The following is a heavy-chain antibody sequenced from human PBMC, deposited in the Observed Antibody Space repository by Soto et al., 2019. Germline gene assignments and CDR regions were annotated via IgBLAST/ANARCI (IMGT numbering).Heavy chain of an antibody. V-gene: IGHV3-23*01. D-gene: IGHD1-1*01. Sequence: GGSLRLSCAASGSTISSYAMSWVRQAPGKGLEWVSAISDRGATTHYADSVKGRFTISRDTSKNTLYLQMNTLRAEDTAVYYCAKDKPGTTSFDYWGRGTLVTVSS. J-gene: IGHJ4*02. CDR3: AKDKPGTTSFDY. CDR2: ISDRGATT. CDR1: GSTISSYA.